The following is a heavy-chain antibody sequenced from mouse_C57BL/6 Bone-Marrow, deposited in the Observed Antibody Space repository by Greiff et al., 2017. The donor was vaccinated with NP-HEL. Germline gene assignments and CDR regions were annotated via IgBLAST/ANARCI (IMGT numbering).Heavy chain of an antibody. CDR1: GFTFSDFY. J-gene: IGHJ2*01. Sequence: EVMLVESGGGLVQSGRSLRLSCATSGFTFSDFYMEWVRQAPGKGLEWIAASRNKANDYTTEYSASVKGRFIVSRDTSQSILYLQMNALRAEDTAIYYCARDGDVYFDYWGQGTTLTVSS. V-gene: IGHV7-1*01. CDR3: ARDGDVYFDY. D-gene: IGHD3-3*01. CDR2: SRNKANDYTT.